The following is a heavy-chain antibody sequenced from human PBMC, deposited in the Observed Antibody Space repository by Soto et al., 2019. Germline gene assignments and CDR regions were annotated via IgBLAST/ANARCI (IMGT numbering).Heavy chain of an antibody. Sequence: VGSLRLSCAASGFTFSNAWMSWVRQAPGKGLEWVGRIKSKTDGGTTDYAAPVKGRFTISRDDSKNTLYLQMNSLKTEDTAVYYCTTQGGSYYDSSGYYYSDYWGQGTLVTVSS. D-gene: IGHD3-22*01. CDR2: IKSKTDGGTT. J-gene: IGHJ4*02. CDR1: GFTFSNAW. V-gene: IGHV3-15*01. CDR3: TTQGGSYYDSSGYYYSDY.